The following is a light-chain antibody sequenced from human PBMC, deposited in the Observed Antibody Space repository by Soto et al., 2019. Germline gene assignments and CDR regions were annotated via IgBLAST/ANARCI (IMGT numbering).Light chain of an antibody. CDR3: QQYNSYSLT. CDR1: QAISSY. CDR2: GAS. Sequence: IQLTQSPSSLSASVGDRVTITCRASQAISSYLAWYQQKPGRAPNLLIYGASTLQSGVPSRFSGSGSGTDFTLTISSLQPEDFATYYCQQYNSYSLTFGGGTKVEIK. V-gene: IGKV1-9*01. J-gene: IGKJ4*01.